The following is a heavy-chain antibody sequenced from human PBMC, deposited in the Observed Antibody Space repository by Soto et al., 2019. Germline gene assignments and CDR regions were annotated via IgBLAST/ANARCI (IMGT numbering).Heavy chain of an antibody. J-gene: IGHJ4*02. V-gene: IGHV1-58*01. CDR1: GFPFDDYA. CDR3: ATPNNTSPLDY. D-gene: IGHD1-26*01. Sequence: ASVKVSCKGSGFPFDDYAVKCVRQARGQSLEWIGRSIVDSGNTKYAEKFTERVSMAWDIFTSTALMELRSLSSDDTDVYYFATPNNTSPLDYWGLGTVVT. CDR2: SIVDSGNT.